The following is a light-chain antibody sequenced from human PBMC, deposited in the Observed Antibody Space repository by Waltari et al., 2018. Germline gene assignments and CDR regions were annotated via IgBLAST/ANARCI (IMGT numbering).Light chain of an antibody. J-gene: IGLJ3*02. V-gene: IGLV7-43*01. Sequence: QTVVTQEPSLTVSPGGTVTLTCASSTGAVTSGYYPNWFQQKPGQAPRALIYNTYNKPSWTPVRFSGSLLGGKAALTLSGVQPEDEAEYYCLLYYGGTWVFGGGTKLTVL. CDR3: LLYYGGTWV. CDR2: NTY. CDR1: TGAVTSGYY.